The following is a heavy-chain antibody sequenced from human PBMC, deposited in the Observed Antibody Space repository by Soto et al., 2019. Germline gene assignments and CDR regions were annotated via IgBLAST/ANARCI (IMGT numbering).Heavy chain of an antibody. V-gene: IGHV1-18*01. CDR2: ISVKNGDT. CDR3: ARGVPGRDYYPYYMDV. D-gene: IGHD3-3*01. Sequence: QVQLVQSGAEVKKPGASVKVSCKASGYTFFDYGVSWVRQAPGQGLEWLAWISVKNGDTNYAQKFQGRVTMTTDTATNTAHKEVRSLRSDDTAVYYCARGVPGRDYYPYYMDVWGTGITVTVSS. CDR1: GYTFFDYG. J-gene: IGHJ6*03.